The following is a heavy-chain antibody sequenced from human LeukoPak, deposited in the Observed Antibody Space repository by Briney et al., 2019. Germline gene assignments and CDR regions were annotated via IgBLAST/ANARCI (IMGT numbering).Heavy chain of an antibody. Sequence: GGSLRLSCAASGFTFSNYWMSWVRQAPGKGLEWVANIKQDGSEKYYVDSVKGRFTISRDSAKNSLYLQMNSLRTEDTAVYYCARDGRGSYESGNYVSYYFDYWGQGTLVTVSS. D-gene: IGHD3-22*01. CDR2: IKQDGSEK. CDR3: ARDGRGSYESGNYVSYYFDY. CDR1: GFTFSNYW. V-gene: IGHV3-7*01. J-gene: IGHJ4*02.